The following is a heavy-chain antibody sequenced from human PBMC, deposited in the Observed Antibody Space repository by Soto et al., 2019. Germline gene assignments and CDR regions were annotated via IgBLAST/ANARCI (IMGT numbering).Heavy chain of an antibody. CDR3: ARTSPLNVLMVYATKTRSNWFDP. CDR2: INHSGRT. Sequence: QVQLQQWGAGLLKPSETLSLTCAVYGGSFSGYYWSWIRQPPGKGLEWIGEINHSGRTNYNPSLKSRVTISVDTSKNQFSLKLSSVTAADTAVYYCARTSPLNVLMVYATKTRSNWFDPWGQGTLVTVSS. CDR1: GGSFSGYY. D-gene: IGHD2-8*01. J-gene: IGHJ5*02. V-gene: IGHV4-34*01.